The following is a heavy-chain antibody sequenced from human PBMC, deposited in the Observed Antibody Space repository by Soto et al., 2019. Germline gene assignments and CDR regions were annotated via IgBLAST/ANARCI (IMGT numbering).Heavy chain of an antibody. CDR1: GGSISSGDYY. Sequence: KSSETLSLTCTVSGGSISSGDYYWSWIRQPPGKGLEWIGYIYYSGSTYYHPSLKSRVTISVDTSKNQFSLKLSSVTAADTAVYYCARGLTLYYYGSEETDYWGQGTLVTVSS. D-gene: IGHD3-10*01. CDR2: IYYSGST. J-gene: IGHJ4*02. V-gene: IGHV4-30-4*01. CDR3: ARGLTLYYYGSEETDY.